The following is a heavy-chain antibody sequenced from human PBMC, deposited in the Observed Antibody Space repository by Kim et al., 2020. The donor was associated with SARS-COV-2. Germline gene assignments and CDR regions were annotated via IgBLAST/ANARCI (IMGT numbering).Heavy chain of an antibody. CDR2: INTNTGNP. D-gene: IGHD3-3*01. J-gene: IGHJ5*02. CDR1: GYTFTSYA. V-gene: IGHV7-4-1*02. Sequence: ASVKVSCKASGYTFTSYAMNWVRQAPGQGLEWMGWINTNTGNPTYAQGFTGRFVFSLDTSVSTAYLQISSLKAEDTAVYYCARDANQYYDFWSGYYQYNWFDPWGQGTLVTVSS. CDR3: ARDANQYYDFWSGYYQYNWFDP.